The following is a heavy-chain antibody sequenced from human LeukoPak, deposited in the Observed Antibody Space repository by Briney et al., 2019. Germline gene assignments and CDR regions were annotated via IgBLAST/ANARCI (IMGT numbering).Heavy chain of an antibody. Sequence: GGSLRLSCAASGFAFSSYWMHWVRQAPGKGLVLVSRIKRDGSGTSYADSVTGRFNISRDQDKNTLYLQMHSLRGEDTPVYYCARDFAYSHDNWGEGTLVTVSS. CDR2: IKRDGSGT. V-gene: IGHV3-74*01. CDR3: ARDFAYSHDN. J-gene: IGHJ4*02. CDR1: GFAFSSYW. D-gene: IGHD4-11*01.